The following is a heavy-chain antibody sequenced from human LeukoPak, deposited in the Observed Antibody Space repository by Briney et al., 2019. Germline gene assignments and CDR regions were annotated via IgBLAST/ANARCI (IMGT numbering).Heavy chain of an antibody. D-gene: IGHD3-22*01. CDR2: IRSKAYGGTT. J-gene: IGHJ4*02. V-gene: IGHV3-49*03. CDR1: GFTFGDYA. CDR3: TRDGQYYYDSSGYPFDY. Sequence: GRSLRLSCTASGFTFGDYAMSWFRQAPGKGLEWVGFIRSKAYGGTTEYAASVKGRFTISRDDSKSIAYLQMNSLKTEDTAVYYCTRDGQYYYDSSGYPFDYWGQGTLVTVSS.